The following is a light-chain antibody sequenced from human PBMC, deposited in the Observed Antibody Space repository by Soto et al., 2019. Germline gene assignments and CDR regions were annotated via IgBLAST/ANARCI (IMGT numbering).Light chain of an antibody. Sequence: QSVLTQTPSVSGAPGQRVSISCTGSGSNIGAGYDVHWYQQLPGTTPKLLIFANDDRPSGVPDRFSGSKSGTSASLAITGLQAEDEADYYCQSYDSSLSNVVFGGGTKVTVL. CDR1: GSNIGAGYD. J-gene: IGLJ2*01. CDR3: QSYDSSLSNVV. V-gene: IGLV1-40*01. CDR2: AND.